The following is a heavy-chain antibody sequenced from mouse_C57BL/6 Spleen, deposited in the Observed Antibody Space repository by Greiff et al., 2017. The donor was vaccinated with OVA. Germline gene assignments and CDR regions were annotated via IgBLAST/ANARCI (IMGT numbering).Heavy chain of an antibody. J-gene: IGHJ3*01. CDR1: GFNIKDDY. Sequence: VQLQQSGAELVRPGASVKLSCTASGFNIKDDYMHWVKQRPEQGLEWIGWIDPENGDTEYASKFQGKATITADTSSNTAYLPLSSLTSEDTAVYYCTKGGYYSWFAYWGQGTLVTVSA. V-gene: IGHV14-4*01. CDR3: TKGGYYSWFAY. D-gene: IGHD2-3*01. CDR2: IDPENGDT.